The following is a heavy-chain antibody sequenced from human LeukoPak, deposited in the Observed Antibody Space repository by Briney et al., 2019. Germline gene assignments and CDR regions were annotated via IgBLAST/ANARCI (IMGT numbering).Heavy chain of an antibody. V-gene: IGHV3-66*01. CDR3: ARVKDSGPDDY. J-gene: IGHJ4*02. D-gene: IGHD3-10*01. CDR2: IYSGGST. Sequence: GGSLRFSCAASGFTVSSNYMSWVRQAPGKGLEWVSVIYSGGSTYYADSVKGRFTISRDNSKNTLYLQMNSLRAEDTAVYYCARVKDSGPDDYWGQGTLVTVSS. CDR1: GFTVSSNY.